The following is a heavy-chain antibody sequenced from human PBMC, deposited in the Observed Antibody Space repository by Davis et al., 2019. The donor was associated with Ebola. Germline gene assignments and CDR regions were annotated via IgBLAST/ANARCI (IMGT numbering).Heavy chain of an antibody. V-gene: IGHV4-34*01. Sequence: PSETLSLTCAVYGGSFSGYYWSWIRKPPGKGLEWIGEINHSGSTNYNPSLKSRVTISVDTSKNQFSLKLSSVTAADTAVYYCARPTIWDAFDIWGQGTMVTVSS. CDR2: INHSGST. D-gene: IGHD2-2*01. CDR3: ARPTIWDAFDI. J-gene: IGHJ3*02. CDR1: GGSFSGYY.